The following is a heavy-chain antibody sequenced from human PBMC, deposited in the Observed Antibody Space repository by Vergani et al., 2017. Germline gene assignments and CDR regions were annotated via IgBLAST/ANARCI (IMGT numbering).Heavy chain of an antibody. CDR3: AKHFRGWGIDY. J-gene: IGHJ4*02. CDR1: GFTLSNYD. V-gene: IGHV3-30*02. CDR2: IQFDGSNQ. D-gene: IGHD3-16*01. Sequence: QVQLVESGGGVVQRGGSLRLSCATSGFTLSNYDMQWIRQGPGKGLEFVAFIQFDGSNQYYADSVKGRFTLSRDFSKNTLYLQMNSLRTADTATYYCAKHFRGWGIDYWCQGTQVIVSS.